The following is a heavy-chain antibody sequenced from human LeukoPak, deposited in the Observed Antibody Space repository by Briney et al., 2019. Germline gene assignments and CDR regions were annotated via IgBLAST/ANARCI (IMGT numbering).Heavy chain of an antibody. CDR1: GFTFSNYA. CDR2: ISSRGDST. D-gene: IGHD3-16*01. CDR3: AKDWGHN. J-gene: IGHJ4*02. V-gene: IGHV3-23*01. Sequence: PGGSLILSCAASGFTFSNYAMSWVCQVPGRGLEWVSTISSRGDSTYDADSVKGRFTISRDNSMNTLYLQMNNVRAEDTALYYCAKDWGHNWGQGTQVTVSS.